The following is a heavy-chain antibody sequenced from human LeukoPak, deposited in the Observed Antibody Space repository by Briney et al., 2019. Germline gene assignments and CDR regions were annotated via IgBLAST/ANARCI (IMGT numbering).Heavy chain of an antibody. D-gene: IGHD3-22*01. CDR1: GYTFTGYY. CDR3: ARTDSSGHIHC. CDR2: INPNSGGT. V-gene: IGHV1-2*06. Sequence: ASVKVSCKASGYTFTGYYMHWVRQAPGQGLEWMGRINPNSGGTNYAQRFQGRVTVTTDTSTTTAYMELSRLRSDDTAVYYCARTDSSGHIHCWGQGTLVTVSS. J-gene: IGHJ4*02.